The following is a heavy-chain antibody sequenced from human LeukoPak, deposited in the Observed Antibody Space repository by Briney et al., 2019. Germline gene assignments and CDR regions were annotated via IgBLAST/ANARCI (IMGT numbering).Heavy chain of an antibody. J-gene: IGHJ5*02. CDR2: IYYSGST. D-gene: IGHD3-3*01. CDR1: GGSISSSSYY. V-gene: IGHV4-39*01. Sequence: PSETLSLTCTVSGGSISSSSYYWGRIRQPPGKGLEWIGSIYYSGSTYYNPSLKSRVTISVDTSKNQFSLKLSSVTAADTAVYYCARRLRYDFWSGYLHGNWFDPWGQGTLVTVSS. CDR3: ARRLRYDFWSGYLHGNWFDP.